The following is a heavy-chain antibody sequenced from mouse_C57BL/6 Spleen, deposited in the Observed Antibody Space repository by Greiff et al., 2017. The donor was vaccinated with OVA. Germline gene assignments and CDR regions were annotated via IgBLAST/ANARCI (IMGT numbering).Heavy chain of an antibody. CDR1: GYTFTSYW. J-gene: IGHJ4*01. CDR2: IDPSDSYT. D-gene: IGHD2-5*01. Sequence: VQLQQPGAELVMPGASVKLSCKASGYTFTSYWMHWVKQRPGQGLEWIGEIDPSDSYTNYNQKFKGKSTLTVDKSSSTAYMQLSSLTSEDSAVYYCARGDSNYSYYAMDYWGQGTSVTVSS. CDR3: ARGDSNYSYYAMDY. V-gene: IGHV1-69*01.